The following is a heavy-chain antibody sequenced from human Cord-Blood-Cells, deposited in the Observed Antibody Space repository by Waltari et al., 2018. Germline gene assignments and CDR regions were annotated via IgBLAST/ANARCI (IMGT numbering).Heavy chain of an antibody. CDR1: GGSISSGGYS. CDR2: IYHSGST. V-gene: IGHV4-30-2*01. J-gene: IGHJ4*02. D-gene: IGHD2-2*01. CDR3: ARAAAMYYFDY. Sequence: LQLQESGSGLVTPSQTLSLTCAVSGGSISSGGYSWRWIRQPPGKGLEWIGYIYHSGSTYYNPSLKSRVTISLDRSKNQFSLKLSSVTAADTAVYYCARAAAMYYFDYWGQGTLVTVSS.